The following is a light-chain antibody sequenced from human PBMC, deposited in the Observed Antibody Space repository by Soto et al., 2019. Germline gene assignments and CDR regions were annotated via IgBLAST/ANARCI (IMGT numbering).Light chain of an antibody. CDR3: SSYTRSSTFV. CDR1: SSDVGVYNH. Sequence: QSVLTQPASVSGSPGQSITISCTGTSSDVGVYNHVSWYQQHPGKAPKLMIYDVSNRPSGISNRFSGSKSGNTASLTISGLQAEDEADYYCSSYTRSSTFVFGTGTKVTVL. J-gene: IGLJ1*01. V-gene: IGLV2-14*01. CDR2: DVS.